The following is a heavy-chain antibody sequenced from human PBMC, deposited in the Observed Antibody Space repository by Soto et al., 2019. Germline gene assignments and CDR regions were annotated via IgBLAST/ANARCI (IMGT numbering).Heavy chain of an antibody. Sequence: QLQLMQSGGEARNPGASVKVSCEASGYKFSSYAISWLRQAPGQGLEWMGLITPNSGYTNYAQQFQGRLILTTDIPSSTAYMELTSLTYDDTAMYYCATSYDTGFDPWGQGTLVSVS. CDR1: GYKFSSYA. CDR3: ATSYDTGFDP. J-gene: IGHJ5*02. V-gene: IGHV1-18*01. CDR2: ITPNSGYT. D-gene: IGHD3-9*01.